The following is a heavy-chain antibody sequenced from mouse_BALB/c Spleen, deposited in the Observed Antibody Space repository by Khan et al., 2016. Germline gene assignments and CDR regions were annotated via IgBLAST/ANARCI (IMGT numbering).Heavy chain of an antibody. CDR1: GYTFTDYN. CDR3: SRAYDWYFDV. V-gene: IGHV1S29*02. Sequence: IQLVQSGPDLVKPGASVKISCKASGYTFTDYNMHWVKQSHGKSLEWIGYIYPYNGGTGYNQKFKNKATLTVDNSSSTASMELRSLTSEDSAVYYWSRAYDWYFDVWGAGTTVTVSS. J-gene: IGHJ1*01. D-gene: IGHD2-14*01. CDR2: IYPYNGGT.